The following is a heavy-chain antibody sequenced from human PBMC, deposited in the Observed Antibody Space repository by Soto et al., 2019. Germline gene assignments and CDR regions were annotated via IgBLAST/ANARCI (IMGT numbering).Heavy chain of an antibody. V-gene: IGHV4-59*01. CDR3: ARVWGGAFDF. CDR2: IYYSGST. CDR1: GGSISSYY. Sequence: KPSETLSLTCTVSGGSISSYYWSWIRQPPGKGLEWIGYIYYSGSTNYNPSLKSRVTISVDTSKNQFSPKLSSVTAADTAVYYCARVWGGAFDFWGQGTMVTVSS. D-gene: IGHD3-10*01. J-gene: IGHJ3*01.